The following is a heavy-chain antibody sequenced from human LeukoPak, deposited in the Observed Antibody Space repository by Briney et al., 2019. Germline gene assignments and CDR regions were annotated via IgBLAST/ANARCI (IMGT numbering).Heavy chain of an antibody. CDR2: IYYSGST. CDR3: ARLRGYCTNGVCYTNLDYYYYMDV. CDR1: GGSISSSSYY. Sequence: SETLSLTCTVSGGSISSSSYYWGWIRQPPGKGLEWIGSIYYSGSTYYNPSLKSRVTISVDTSKNQFSLKLSSVTAADTAVYYCARLRGYCTNGVCYTNLDYYYYMDVWGKGTTVTVSS. V-gene: IGHV4-39*07. D-gene: IGHD2-8*01. J-gene: IGHJ6*03.